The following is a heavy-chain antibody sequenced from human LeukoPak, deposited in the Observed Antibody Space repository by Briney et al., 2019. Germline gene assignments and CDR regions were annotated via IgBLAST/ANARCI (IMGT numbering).Heavy chain of an antibody. D-gene: IGHD6-19*01. Sequence: TSETLSLTCTVSGGSISSSTYYWAWIRQPPGKGLEWIGSINYSGSTYYNPSLKSRVTISVDTTKNELSLKLSSVTAADTAVYFCARSKPVTGMAWGQGTVVTVSS. J-gene: IGHJ5*02. CDR1: GGSISSSTYY. CDR3: ARSKPVTGMA. V-gene: IGHV4-39*01. CDR2: INYSGST.